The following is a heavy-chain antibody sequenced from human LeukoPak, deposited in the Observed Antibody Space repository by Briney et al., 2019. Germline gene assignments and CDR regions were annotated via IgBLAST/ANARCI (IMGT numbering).Heavy chain of an antibody. J-gene: IGHJ4*02. D-gene: IGHD2-15*01. CDR2: IGTAGDT. CDR3: ARSPTTEGGGPQYYFDY. Sequence: GGSLRLSCAASGFTFSSYDMHWVRHATGKGLEWVSAIGTAGDTYYPGSVRARFTISRENAKNSLYLQMTSLRAGDTPVYYCARSPTTEGGGPQYYFDYWGQGTLVTVSS. CDR1: GFTFSSYD. V-gene: IGHV3-13*01.